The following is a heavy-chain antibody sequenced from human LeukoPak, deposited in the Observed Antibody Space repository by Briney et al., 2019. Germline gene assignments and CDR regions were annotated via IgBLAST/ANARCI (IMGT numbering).Heavy chain of an antibody. V-gene: IGHV3-74*01. CDR3: ARARELATVGVDY. Sequence: PGGSLRLSCAAYGFTFSTYWMHWVRQAPGKGLVWVSRINSDGSDTNYADSVKGRFTISRDNAKNTLYLQMNSLRAEDTAVYYCARARELATVGVDYWGQGTLVTVSS. J-gene: IGHJ4*02. CDR2: INSDGSDT. CDR1: GFTFSTYW. D-gene: IGHD5-24*01.